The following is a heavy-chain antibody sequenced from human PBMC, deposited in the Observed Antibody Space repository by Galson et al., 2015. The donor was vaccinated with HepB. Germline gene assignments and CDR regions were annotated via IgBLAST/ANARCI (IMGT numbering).Heavy chain of an antibody. CDR1: GFIFSTYS. D-gene: IGHD1-14*01. CDR3: ARSGSTGQVDY. CDR2: ITHTRGFM. Sequence: SLRLSCAASGFIFSTYSMNWVRQAPGKGLEWVSSITHTRGFMYYADSLKGRFTISRDNAKNPLYLQMNSLTAADTAVYYCARSGSTGQVDYWGQGTLVTVSS. V-gene: IGHV3-21*06. J-gene: IGHJ4*02.